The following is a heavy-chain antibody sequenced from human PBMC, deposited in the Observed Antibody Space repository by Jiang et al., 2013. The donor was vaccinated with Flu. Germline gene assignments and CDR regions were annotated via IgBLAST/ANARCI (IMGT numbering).Heavy chain of an antibody. CDR3: AREIAPGITMVLDY. CDR1: GYTFTTYA. J-gene: IGHJ4*02. D-gene: IGHD3-10*01. Sequence: QSGSELKEPGASVKVSCKASGYTFTTYAMIWVRQAPGQGPEWMGWINTNTGNPTYVQGFTGRFVFSLDTSVSTAYLQISSLKAEDTAVYYCAREIAPGITMVLDYWGQGTLVTVSS. CDR2: INTNTGNP. V-gene: IGHV7-4-1*02.